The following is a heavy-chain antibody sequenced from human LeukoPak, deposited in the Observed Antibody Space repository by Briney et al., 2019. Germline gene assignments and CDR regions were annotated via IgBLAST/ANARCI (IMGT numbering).Heavy chain of an antibody. CDR3: ARAPTYYYDSSGYYSFDY. D-gene: IGHD3-22*01. J-gene: IGHJ4*02. CDR1: GYTFTGYY. Sequence: ASVKVSCKASGYTFTGYYMHWVRQAPGQGLEWMGWINPNRGGTNYAQKFQGRVTVTRDTSISTAYMELSRLRSDDTAVYYCARAPTYYYDSSGYYSFDYWGQGTLVTVSS. CDR2: INPNRGGT. V-gene: IGHV1-2*02.